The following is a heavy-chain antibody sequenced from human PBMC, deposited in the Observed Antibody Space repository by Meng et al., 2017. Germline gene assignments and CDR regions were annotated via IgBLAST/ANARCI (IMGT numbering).Heavy chain of an antibody. CDR3: ARSRVDMVRGVIIKVYYYYGMDV. J-gene: IGHJ6*02. Sequence: GESLKLSCAASGFTFSSYAMHWVRQAPGKGLEWVAVISYDGSNKYYADSVKGRFTISRDNSKNTLYLQMNSLRAEDTAVYYCARSRVDMVRGVIIKVYYYYGMDVWGQGATVTVSS. CDR2: ISYDGSNK. D-gene: IGHD3-10*01. V-gene: IGHV3-30*04. CDR1: GFTFSSYA.